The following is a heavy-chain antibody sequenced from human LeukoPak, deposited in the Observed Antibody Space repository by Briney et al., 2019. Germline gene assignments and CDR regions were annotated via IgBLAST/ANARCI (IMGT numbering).Heavy chain of an antibody. Sequence: GESLKISCKGSGYSFTNFWIGWVRQMPGKGLEWMAIIYPGDSDPRYSPSFKGQVTISVDKSISTAYLQWSSLEASDTAMYYCARCSYTSGYGFDYWGQETLVTVSS. CDR1: GYSFTNFW. J-gene: IGHJ4*02. CDR2: IYPGDSDP. CDR3: ARCSYTSGYGFDY. D-gene: IGHD5-18*01. V-gene: IGHV5-51*01.